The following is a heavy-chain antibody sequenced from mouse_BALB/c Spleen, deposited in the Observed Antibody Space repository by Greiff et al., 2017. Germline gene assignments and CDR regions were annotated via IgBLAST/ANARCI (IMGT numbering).Heavy chain of an antibody. CDR3: ASPYRYDDGDAMDY. CDR1: GFSLTSYG. Sequence: VQLQESGPGLVAPSQSLSITCTVSGFSLTSYGVHWVRQSPGKGLEWLGVIWSGGSTDYNAAFISRLSISKDNSKSQVFFKMNSLQANDTAIYYCASPYRYDDGDAMDYWGQGTSVTVSS. CDR2: IWSGGST. J-gene: IGHJ4*01. D-gene: IGHD2-14*01. V-gene: IGHV2-2*02.